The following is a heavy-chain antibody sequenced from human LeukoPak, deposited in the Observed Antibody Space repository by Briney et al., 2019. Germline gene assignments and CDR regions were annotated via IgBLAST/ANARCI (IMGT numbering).Heavy chain of an antibody. D-gene: IGHD3-10*01. V-gene: IGHV3-64*01. J-gene: IGHJ4*02. CDR1: GFTFSTYA. CDR2: IKNNGGGT. Sequence: GGSLRLSCAASGFTFSTYAMHWVRQAPGKGLEYVSAIKNNGGGTYYASSVQGRFTVSRDNSRSTLYLQIDSLRPDDMAIYYCARVQSTVRGIQGPFDLWGQGTLVTVS. CDR3: ARVQSTVRGIQGPFDL.